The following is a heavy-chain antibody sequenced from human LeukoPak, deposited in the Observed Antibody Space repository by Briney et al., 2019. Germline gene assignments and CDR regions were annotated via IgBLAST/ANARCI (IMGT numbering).Heavy chain of an antibody. V-gene: IGHV3-48*01. J-gene: IGHJ4*02. D-gene: IGHD6-13*01. CDR3: AREPDFIAAAGTDY. Sequence: GGSLRLSCAASGFTFSSYSMNWVRQAPGKGLEWVSYISSSSSTIYYADSVRGRFTISRDNAKNSLYLQMNSLRAEDTAVYYCAREPDFIAAAGTDYWGQGTLVTVSS. CDR1: GFTFSSYS. CDR2: ISSSSSTI.